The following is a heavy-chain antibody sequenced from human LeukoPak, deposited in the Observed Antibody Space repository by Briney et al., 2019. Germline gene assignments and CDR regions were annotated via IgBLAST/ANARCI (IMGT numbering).Heavy chain of an antibody. D-gene: IGHD5-18*01. V-gene: IGHV3-21*01. CDR2: ISSSSSYI. Sequence: PGGCLIHAFSAPGLTLRIDSIATVRQTPGRGVGWVSSISSSSSYICYADSVQGRFTISRDNAKNSLNLQMTSLRAEDTAVYYCARKMPVGIQVWSGFDYWAREPWSPSPQ. CDR1: GLTLRIDS. J-gene: IGHJ4*02. CDR3: ARKMPVGIQVWSGFDY.